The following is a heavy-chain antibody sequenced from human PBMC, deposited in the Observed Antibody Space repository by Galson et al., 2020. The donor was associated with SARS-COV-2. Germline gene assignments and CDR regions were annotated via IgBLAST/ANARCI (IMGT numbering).Heavy chain of an antibody. CDR1: GGSFSDYY. J-gene: IGHJ6*03. Sequence: SQTLPLPCAVYGGSFSDYYWSWIRQSPGKGLEWIGEINHSGSTKSSPSLKSRVTIAVDTSKNQFSLKLTSMTAADTAFYDCARSRQDVTMIVVAITDYYHYMDVWSKGTTVTISS. V-gene: IGHV4-34*01. CDR3: ARSRQDVTMIVVAITDYYHYMDV. CDR2: INHSGST. D-gene: IGHD3-22*01.